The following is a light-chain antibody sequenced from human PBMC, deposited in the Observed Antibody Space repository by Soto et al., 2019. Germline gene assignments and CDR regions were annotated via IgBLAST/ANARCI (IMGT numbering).Light chain of an antibody. CDR2: GAS. J-gene: IGKJ1*01. V-gene: IGKV1-9*01. CDR3: QQLNGYPPT. Sequence: IELTQAPSSLSESVGDRVTITCRASQGISSYLAWYQQKPGEAPKLLIYGASTLQSGVPLRFSGSGSGTDFTLTISSLQPEDFATFYCQQLNGYPPTFGQGSK. CDR1: QGISSY.